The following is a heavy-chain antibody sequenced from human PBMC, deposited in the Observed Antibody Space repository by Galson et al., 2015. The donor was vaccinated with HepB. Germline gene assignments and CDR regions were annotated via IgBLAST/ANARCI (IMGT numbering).Heavy chain of an antibody. CDR2: ISSSSSYI. J-gene: IGHJ6*02. CDR3: ARDDESQQRLVVYYGMDV. D-gene: IGHD6-13*01. V-gene: IGHV3-21*01. Sequence: SLRLSCAASGFTFSSYSMNWVRQAPGKGLEWVSSISSSSSYIYYADSVKGRFTISRDNAKNSLYLQMNSLRAEDAAVYYCARDDESQQRLVVYYGMDVWGQGTTVPVSS. CDR1: GFTFSSYS.